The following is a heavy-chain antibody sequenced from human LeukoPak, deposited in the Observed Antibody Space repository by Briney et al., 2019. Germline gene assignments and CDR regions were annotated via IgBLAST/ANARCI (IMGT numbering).Heavy chain of an antibody. CDR3: ARDSHDFWSGYLLDFDY. D-gene: IGHD3-3*01. CDR2: MNPNSGNT. CDR1: GYTFTSYD. V-gene: IGHV1-8*01. J-gene: IGHJ4*02. Sequence: ASVKVSCKASGYTFTSYDINWVRQATGQGLEWMGWMNPNSGNTGYAQRFQGRVTMTRNTSISTAYMELSSLRSEDTAVYYCARDSHDFWSGYLLDFDYWGQGTLVTVSS.